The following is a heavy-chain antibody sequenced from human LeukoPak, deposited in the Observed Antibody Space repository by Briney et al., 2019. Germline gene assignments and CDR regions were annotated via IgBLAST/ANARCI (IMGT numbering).Heavy chain of an antibody. CDR2: IYPGDSDT. V-gene: IGHV5-51*01. CDR1: GYSFTRNW. Sequence: GESLKISCKGSGYSFTRNWIGWVRQMPGKGLEWMGIIYPGDSDTRYSPSFQGQVTISADKSINTAYLQWSSLKASDTAMYYCARRVVNNRNWYFNLWGRGTLVTVSS. CDR3: ARRVVNNRNWYFNL. D-gene: IGHD4-23*01. J-gene: IGHJ2*01.